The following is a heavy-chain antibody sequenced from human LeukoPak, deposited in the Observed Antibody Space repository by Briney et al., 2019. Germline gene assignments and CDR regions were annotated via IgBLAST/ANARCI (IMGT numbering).Heavy chain of an antibody. Sequence: SETLSLTCFVSGGSISSAIYYWGWFRQTPDKGLEWIGCMSYTGTTYYNPSLRSRVTISVDTSKNQFSLNLASVTAADTAVYYCVRVHVNSGYYFGDAFDFWGQGTMVTVSS. CDR2: MSYTGTT. D-gene: IGHD3-22*01. J-gene: IGHJ3*01. CDR1: GGSISSAIYY. V-gene: IGHV4-39*01. CDR3: VRVHVNSGYYFGDAFDF.